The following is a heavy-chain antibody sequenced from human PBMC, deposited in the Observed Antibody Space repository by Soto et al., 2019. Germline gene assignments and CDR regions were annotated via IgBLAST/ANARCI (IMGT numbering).Heavy chain of an antibody. D-gene: IGHD5-12*01. Sequence: EVQLLESGGGLVQPGGSLRLSCAASGFTFSSYAMSWVRQTPGKGLEWVSAISGSGGSTYYADSVKGRFTISRDNSKNTLYLQMNSLRAEDMAVYYCAKDYEFLRGWFDPWGQGTLVTVSS. V-gene: IGHV3-23*01. CDR3: AKDYEFLRGWFDP. CDR1: GFTFSSYA. CDR2: ISGSGGST. J-gene: IGHJ5*02.